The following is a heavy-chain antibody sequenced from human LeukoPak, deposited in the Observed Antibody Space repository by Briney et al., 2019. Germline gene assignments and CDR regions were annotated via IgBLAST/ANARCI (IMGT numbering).Heavy chain of an antibody. CDR3: AMGIVATKGYYYYGMDV. CDR1: GYTFTSYA. J-gene: IGHJ6*02. CDR2: INTNTGNP. Sequence: ASVKVSCKASGYTFTSYAMNWVRQAPGQGLEWMGWINTNTGNPTYAQGFTGRFVFSLDTSVSTAYLQISSLKAEDTAVYYCAMGIVATKGYYYYGMDVWGQGTTVTVSS. V-gene: IGHV7-4-1*02. D-gene: IGHD5-12*01.